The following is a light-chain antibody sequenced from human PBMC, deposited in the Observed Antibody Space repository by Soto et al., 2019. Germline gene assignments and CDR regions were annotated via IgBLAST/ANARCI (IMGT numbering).Light chain of an antibody. Sequence: DIQMTQSPSSLSASVGDRVTITCRASQSISSYLNWYQQKPGKAPKLLIYAASSLQSGVPSRFSGCGSGTDFTLTISRLQPEDFATYYCQQSYSTPFTFGPGTKVDIQ. J-gene: IGKJ3*01. CDR1: QSISSY. CDR3: QQSYSTPFT. CDR2: AAS. V-gene: IGKV1-39*01.